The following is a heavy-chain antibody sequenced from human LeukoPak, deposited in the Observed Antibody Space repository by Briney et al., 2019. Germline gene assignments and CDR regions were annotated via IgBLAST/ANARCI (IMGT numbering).Heavy chain of an antibody. CDR3: ARGDSSGYYPPYYYYYYMDV. CDR2: INPSGGST. CDR1: GYTFTSYY. V-gene: IGHV1-46*01. Sequence: GASVKVSCKASGYTFTSYYMPWVRQAPGQGLEWRGIINPSGGSTSYAQKFQGRVTMTRNTSISTAYMELSSLRSEDTAVYYCARGDSSGYYPPYYYYYYMDVWGKGTTVTISS. J-gene: IGHJ6*03. D-gene: IGHD3-22*01.